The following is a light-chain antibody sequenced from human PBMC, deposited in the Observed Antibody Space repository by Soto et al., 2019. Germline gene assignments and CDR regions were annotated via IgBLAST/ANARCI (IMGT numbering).Light chain of an antibody. J-gene: IGKJ4*01. Sequence: IVMTQSPATLSVSPGEKATLSCRASQSIGSNLAWYQQKPGQAPRLLIYDAYTRATGIPARFSGGGSGTEYTLTISSLQSEDSAVYYCQQCSWHPFTVTFGGGTKVEIK. CDR3: QQCSWHPFTVT. CDR1: QSIGSN. V-gene: IGKV3-15*01. CDR2: DAY.